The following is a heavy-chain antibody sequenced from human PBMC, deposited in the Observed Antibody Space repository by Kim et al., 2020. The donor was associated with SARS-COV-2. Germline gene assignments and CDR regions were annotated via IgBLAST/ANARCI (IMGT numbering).Heavy chain of an antibody. J-gene: IGHJ2*01. Sequence: GGSLRLSCAASGFTFSSYSMNWVRQAPGKGLEWVSSISSSSSYIYYADSVKGRFTISRDNSKNSLYLQMNSLRAEDTAVYYCAREEVCDILSGYFPYWYFDLWGRGTRVTVSS. V-gene: IGHV3-21*01. CDR1: GFTFSSYS. CDR2: ISSSSSYI. CDR3: AREEVCDILSGYFPYWYFDL. D-gene: IGHD3-9*01.